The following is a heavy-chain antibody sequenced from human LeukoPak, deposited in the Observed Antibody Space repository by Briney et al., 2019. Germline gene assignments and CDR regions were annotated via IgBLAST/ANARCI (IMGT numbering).Heavy chain of an antibody. CDR3: ARGGVTGHYYYYGMDV. CDR1: GFTFSDYY. Sequence: GGSLRLSCAASGFTFSDYYMSWIRQAPGEGLEWVSYISSSSSYTNYADSVKGRFTISRDNAKNSLYLQMNSLRAEDTAVYYCARGGVTGHYYYYGMDVWGQGTTVTVSS. D-gene: IGHD2-21*02. CDR2: ISSSSSYT. J-gene: IGHJ6*02. V-gene: IGHV3-11*06.